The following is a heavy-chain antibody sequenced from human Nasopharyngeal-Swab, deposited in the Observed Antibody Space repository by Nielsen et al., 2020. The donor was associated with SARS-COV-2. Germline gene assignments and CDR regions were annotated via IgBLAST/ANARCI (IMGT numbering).Heavy chain of an antibody. D-gene: IGHD6-13*01. CDR1: GFTFSSYW. V-gene: IGHV3-74*01. Sequence: ESLKISCAASGFTFSSYWMHWVRQAPGKGLVWVSRINEDGSSTSYADSLKGRFTISRDNAKNTLYLQMNSLSAEDTAVYYCTRAGSFRHDYWGQGTLVTVSS. CDR3: TRAGSFRHDY. J-gene: IGHJ4*02. CDR2: INEDGSST.